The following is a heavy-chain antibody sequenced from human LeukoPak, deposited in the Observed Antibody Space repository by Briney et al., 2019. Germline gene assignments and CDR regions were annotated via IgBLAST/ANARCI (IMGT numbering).Heavy chain of an antibody. Sequence: ASVKVSCKASGGTFSSYAISWVRQAPGQGLEWMGGIIPIFGTANYAQKFQGRVTITADESTSTAYMELSSLRSKDTAVYYCARIVSSSSRWFDPWGQGTLVTVSS. CDR2: IIPIFGTA. D-gene: IGHD6-6*01. CDR1: GGTFSSYA. V-gene: IGHV1-69*13. CDR3: ARIVSSSSRWFDP. J-gene: IGHJ5*02.